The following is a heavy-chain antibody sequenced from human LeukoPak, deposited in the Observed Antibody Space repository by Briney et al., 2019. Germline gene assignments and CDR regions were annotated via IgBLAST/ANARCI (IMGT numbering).Heavy chain of an antibody. V-gene: IGHV3-23*01. CDR3: ANEIRPNDY. D-gene: IGHD4-17*01. J-gene: IGHJ4*02. CDR1: EFDFSSHA. Sequence: GGSLRLSCAASEFDFSSHAMTWVRQAPGKGLEWVSAISISGSKAYYADSVKGRFTISRDNSKNTLYLQMNSLRAEDTAVYYCANEIRPNDYWGQGTQVTVSS. CDR2: ISISGSKA.